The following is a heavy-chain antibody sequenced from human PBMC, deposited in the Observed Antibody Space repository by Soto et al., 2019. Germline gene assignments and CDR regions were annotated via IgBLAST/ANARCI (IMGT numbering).Heavy chain of an antibody. Sequence: ESGGGLVKPGGSLRLSCAASGFTFSNAWMSWVRQAPGKGLEWVGRIKSKTDGGTTDYAAPVKGRFTISRDDSKNTLYLQMNSLKTEDTAVYYCTTCRDIVVVQAASDAFDIWGQGTMVTVSS. CDR3: TTCRDIVVVQAASDAFDI. D-gene: IGHD2-2*01. CDR1: GFTFSNAW. J-gene: IGHJ3*02. V-gene: IGHV3-15*01. CDR2: IKSKTDGGTT.